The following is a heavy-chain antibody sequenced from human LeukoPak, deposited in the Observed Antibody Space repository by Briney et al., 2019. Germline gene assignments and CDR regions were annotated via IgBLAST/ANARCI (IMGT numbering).Heavy chain of an antibody. CDR2: ISAYNGNT. D-gene: IGHD3-22*01. CDR1: GYTFTSYG. CDR3: ARVVVDYYDSSGYHDY. Sequence: ASVKVSCKASGYTFTSYGISWVRQAPGQGLEWMGWISAYNGNTNYPQKLQGRVTMTTDTSTSTAYMELRSLRSDDTAVYYCARVVVDYYDSSGYHDYWGQGTLVTVSS. J-gene: IGHJ4*02. V-gene: IGHV1-18*01.